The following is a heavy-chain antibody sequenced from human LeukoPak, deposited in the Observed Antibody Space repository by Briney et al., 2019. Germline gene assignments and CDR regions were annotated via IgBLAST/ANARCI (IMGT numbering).Heavy chain of an antibody. V-gene: IGHV3-48*03. CDR1: GFTFSSYE. D-gene: IGHD3-10*02. J-gene: IGHJ6*04. CDR3: AELGITMIGGV. Sequence: GGSLRLSCAASGFTFSSYEMNWVRQAPGKGLEWVSYISSSGSTIYYADSVKGQFTISRDNAKNSLYLQMNSRRAEDTAVYCCAELGITMIGGVWGKGTTVTISA. CDR2: ISSSGSTI.